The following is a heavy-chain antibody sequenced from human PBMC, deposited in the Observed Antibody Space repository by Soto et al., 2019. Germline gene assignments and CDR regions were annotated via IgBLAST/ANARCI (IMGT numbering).Heavy chain of an antibody. J-gene: IGHJ4*02. CDR1: GYTFTSYG. V-gene: IGHV1-18*01. Sequence: QVQLVQSGVEVEKPGASVKVSCKASGYTFTSYGVSWVQQAPGQGLEWMGWISAYNGNTYYAQKFQGRVTMTTDTSTSTAYMELRSLRSDDTAVYYCARDVPTVTTGGPDYWGQGTLVTVSS. CDR2: ISAYNGNT. CDR3: ARDVPTVTTGGPDY. D-gene: IGHD4-17*01.